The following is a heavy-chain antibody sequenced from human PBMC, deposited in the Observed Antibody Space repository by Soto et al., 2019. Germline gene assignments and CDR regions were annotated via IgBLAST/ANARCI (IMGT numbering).Heavy chain of an antibody. Sequence: SETLSLTCAVYGGSFSGYYWSWIRQPPGKGLEWIGEINHSGSTNYNPSLKSRVTISVDTSKNQFSLKLSSVTAADTAVYYCARGIKSYSSSSRYEGSLRIVHNRFDPWGQGTLVTVSS. J-gene: IGHJ5*02. D-gene: IGHD6-13*01. CDR1: GGSFSGYY. CDR3: ARGIKSYSSSSRYEGSLRIVHNRFDP. CDR2: INHSGST. V-gene: IGHV4-34*01.